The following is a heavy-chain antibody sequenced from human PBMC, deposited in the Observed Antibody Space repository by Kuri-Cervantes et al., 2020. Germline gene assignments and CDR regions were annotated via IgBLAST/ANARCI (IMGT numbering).Heavy chain of an antibody. V-gene: IGHV3-53*01. CDR1: GFTFSRYS. CDR2: IYSGGST. D-gene: IGHD5-18*01. CDR3: TVQLRPSWGFDP. Sequence: GESLKISCAASGFTFSRYSMNWVRQAPGKGLEWVSVIYSGGSTYYADSVKGRFTISRDNSKNTLYLQMNSLRAEDTAVYYRTVQLRPSWGFDPWGQGTLVTVSS. J-gene: IGHJ5*02.